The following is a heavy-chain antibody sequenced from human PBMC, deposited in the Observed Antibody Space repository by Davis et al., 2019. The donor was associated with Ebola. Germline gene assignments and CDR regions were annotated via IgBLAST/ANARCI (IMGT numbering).Heavy chain of an antibody. CDR1: GYTFTSYD. CDR3: ARSWGVVVVAATPNWFDP. Sequence: AASVKVSCKASGYTFTSYDINWVRQATGQGLEWMGWMNPNSGNTGYAQKFQGRVTMTRNTSISTAYMELSSLRSEDTAVYYCARSWGVVVVAATPNWFDPWGQGTLVTVSS. J-gene: IGHJ5*02. D-gene: IGHD2-15*01. V-gene: IGHV1-8*01. CDR2: MNPNSGNT.